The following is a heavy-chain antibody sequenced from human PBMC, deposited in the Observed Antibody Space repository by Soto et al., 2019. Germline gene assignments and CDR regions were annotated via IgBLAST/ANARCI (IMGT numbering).Heavy chain of an antibody. Sequence: GGSLRLSCAASGFTFDDYAMHWVRQAPGKGLEWVSGISWNSGSIGYADSVKGRFTISRDNAKNSLYLQMNSLRAEDTALYYCAKTLGQSGVDIVATTSYFDYWGQGTLVNVSS. CDR1: GFTFDDYA. D-gene: IGHD5-12*01. CDR2: ISWNSGSI. V-gene: IGHV3-9*01. J-gene: IGHJ4*02. CDR3: AKTLGQSGVDIVATTSYFDY.